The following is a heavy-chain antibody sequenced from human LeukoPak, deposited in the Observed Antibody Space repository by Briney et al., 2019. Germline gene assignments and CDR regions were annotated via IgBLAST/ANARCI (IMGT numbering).Heavy chain of an antibody. Sequence: GGSLRLSCAASGFTVSSNYMSWVRQAPGKGLEWVSIIYSGGSTYYADSVKGRFTISRDNSKSTLYLQMNSLKTEDTAVYYCTTDYRYCSGGSCYSDFDYWGQGTLVTVSS. CDR3: TTDYRYCSGGSCYSDFDY. CDR1: GFTVSSNY. V-gene: IGHV3-53*01. D-gene: IGHD2-15*01. CDR2: IYSGGST. J-gene: IGHJ4*02.